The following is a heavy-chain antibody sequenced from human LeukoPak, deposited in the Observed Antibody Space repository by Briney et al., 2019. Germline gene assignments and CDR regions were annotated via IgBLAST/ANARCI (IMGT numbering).Heavy chain of an antibody. J-gene: IGHJ4*02. CDR1: GGSISSSSYY. CDR2: LYYSGST. D-gene: IGHD6-6*01. V-gene: IGHV4-39*07. Sequence: SETLSLTCTVSGGSISSSSYYWGWIRQPPGKGLEWIGSLYYSGSTYYNPSLKSRVTISVDTSKNQFSLKLSSVTAADTAVYYCASQSIAARPIVYWGQGTLVTVSS. CDR3: ASQSIAARPIVY.